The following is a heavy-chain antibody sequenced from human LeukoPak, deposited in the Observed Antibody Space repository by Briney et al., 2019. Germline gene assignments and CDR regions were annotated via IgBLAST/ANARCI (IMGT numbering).Heavy chain of an antibody. CDR1: GFTFNSYS. Sequence: GGSLRLSCAASGFTFNSYSMNWVRQAPGKGLEWVSYITSSSGTIYYADSVKGRFTISRDNSKNTLYLQMNSLRAEDTAVYYCAKDQLLWFGELFYWGQGTLVTVSS. CDR3: AKDQLLWFGELFY. J-gene: IGHJ4*02. CDR2: ITSSSGTI. V-gene: IGHV3-48*01. D-gene: IGHD3-10*01.